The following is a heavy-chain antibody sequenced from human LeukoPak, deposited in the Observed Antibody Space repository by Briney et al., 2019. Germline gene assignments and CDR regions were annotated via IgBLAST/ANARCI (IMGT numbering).Heavy chain of an antibody. CDR1: GGSISSYY. D-gene: IGHD2-15*01. CDR3: ARVRICSGGSCYRFDP. V-gene: IGHV4-59*01. CDR2: IYYSGST. Sequence: QPSETLSLTCTVSGGSISSYYWGWIRQPPGKGLEWIGYIYYSGSTNYNPSLKSRVTISVDTSKNQFSLKLSSVTAADTAVYYCARVRICSGGSCYRFDPWGQGTLVTVSS. J-gene: IGHJ5*02.